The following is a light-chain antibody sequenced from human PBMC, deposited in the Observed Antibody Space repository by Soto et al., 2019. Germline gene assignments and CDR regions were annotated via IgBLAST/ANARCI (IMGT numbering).Light chain of an antibody. J-gene: IGLJ1*01. Sequence: QSALTQPASVSGSPGQSITISCTGTSSDVGSYNLVSWYQHHPGKAPKLMIYVVGKRPSGVSSRFSGSKSGNTASLTISGLQAEDEADYYCCSYAGSGTPYVFGTGTKVTDL. CDR2: VVG. CDR1: SSDVGSYNL. V-gene: IGLV2-23*02. CDR3: CSYAGSGTPYV.